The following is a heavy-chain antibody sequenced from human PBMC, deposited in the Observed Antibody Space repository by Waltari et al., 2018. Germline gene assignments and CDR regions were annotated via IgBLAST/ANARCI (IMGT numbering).Heavy chain of an antibody. Sequence: QVQLQESGPGLVKPSETLSLTCTVSGGSISSYYWSWIRQPPGKGLEWIGYIYYSGSTNYSPALKSRVSISVDTSKNQFSRKLSSVTAADTAVYYCARVPSRYFRSGGPAYGWFDPWGQGTLVTVSS. V-gene: IGHV4-59*01. CDR3: ARVPSRYFRSGGPAYGWFDP. J-gene: IGHJ5*02. CDR1: GGSISSYY. CDR2: IYYSGST. D-gene: IGHD3-10*01.